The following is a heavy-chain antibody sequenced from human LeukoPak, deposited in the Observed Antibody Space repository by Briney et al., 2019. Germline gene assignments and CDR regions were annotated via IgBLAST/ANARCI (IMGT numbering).Heavy chain of an antibody. Sequence: GGSLRLSCAASGFTFDDYAMHWVRQAPGKGLEWVSGISWSSGSIGYADSVKGRFSITRGNAKNSLYLQMNSLRAEDTAVYYCARDGGSAWFLDYWGQGTLVTVSS. CDR3: ARDGGSAWFLDY. CDR2: ISWSSGSI. CDR1: GFTFDDYA. D-gene: IGHD6-19*01. J-gene: IGHJ4*02. V-gene: IGHV3-9*01.